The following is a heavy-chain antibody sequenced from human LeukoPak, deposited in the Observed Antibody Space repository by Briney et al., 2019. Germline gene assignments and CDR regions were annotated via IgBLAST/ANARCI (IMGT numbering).Heavy chain of an antibody. CDR2: VYYSGST. Sequence: ASETLSLTCTVSGGSISSYYWSWIRQPPGKGLDWIGYVYYSGSTNYSPSLKSRVIISVDTSKNQFFLNLISVTAADTAVYYCARGTAQTVSTYAFDMWGQGTMVTVSS. J-gene: IGHJ3*02. CDR3: ARGTAQTVSTYAFDM. CDR1: GGSISSYY. V-gene: IGHV4-59*01. D-gene: IGHD4-17*01.